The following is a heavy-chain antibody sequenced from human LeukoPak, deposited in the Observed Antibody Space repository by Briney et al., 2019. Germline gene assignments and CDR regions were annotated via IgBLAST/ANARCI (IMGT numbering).Heavy chain of an antibody. CDR1: GYTFTRYG. CDR3: QKTAYDILTGYPLSFFDY. V-gene: IGHV1-18*04. Sequence: ASVKVSCKASGYTFTRYGISWVRQAPGQGLEWIGWISAYNGNTNSAQKLQGRVTMTTDTSTSTAYMELRSLRSDDTAVYYRQKTAYDILTGYPLSFFDYWGQGTLVTVSS. D-gene: IGHD3-9*01. CDR2: ISAYNGNT. J-gene: IGHJ4*02.